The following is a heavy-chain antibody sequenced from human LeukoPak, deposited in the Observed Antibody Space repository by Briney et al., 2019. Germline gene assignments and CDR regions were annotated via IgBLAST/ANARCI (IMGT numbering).Heavy chain of an antibody. D-gene: IGHD4-17*01. CDR3: ARETNDYGDYALAY. J-gene: IGHJ4*02. Sequence: PGGSLRLSCAASGFTVSSNYMSWVRQAPGKGLEWVSVIYSGGSTYYTDSVKGRFTISRDISKNTLYLQMNSLRVEDTAVYYCARETNDYGDYALAYWGQGTRVTVSS. V-gene: IGHV3-53*01. CDR1: GFTVSSNY. CDR2: IYSGGST.